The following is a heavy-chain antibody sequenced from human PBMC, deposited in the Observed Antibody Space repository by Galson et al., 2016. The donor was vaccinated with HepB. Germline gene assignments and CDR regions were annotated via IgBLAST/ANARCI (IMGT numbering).Heavy chain of an antibody. CDR1: DGSIRSLDYH. J-gene: IGHJ4*02. Sequence: TLSLTCTVSDGSIRSLDYHWSWIRQSAGKGLEWLGRVHSTGSTTYNPSLRRRVTISLDRSTHHFSMNLTSVTAAKTAVYYCAMDRKSTPPGYWGQGTLVTVSS. V-gene: IGHV4-61*02. CDR2: VHSTGST. D-gene: IGHD2-2*03. CDR3: AMDRKSTPPGY.